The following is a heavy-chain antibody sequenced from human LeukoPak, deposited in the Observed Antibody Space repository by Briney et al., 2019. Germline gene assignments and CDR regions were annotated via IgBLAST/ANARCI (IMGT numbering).Heavy chain of an antibody. Sequence: ASVTVSCKASGYTFTTYAIHWVRQAPGQRLEWMGWINSDNGNTKYSQKFQGRVTITRDTSAYTAYMELRSLSSADTAIYFCARAPYDFLTGFSLNWFDPWGQGTLVTVSS. CDR3: ARAPYDFLTGFSLNWFDP. V-gene: IGHV1-3*04. CDR1: GYTFTTYA. CDR2: INSDNGNT. J-gene: IGHJ5*02. D-gene: IGHD3-9*01.